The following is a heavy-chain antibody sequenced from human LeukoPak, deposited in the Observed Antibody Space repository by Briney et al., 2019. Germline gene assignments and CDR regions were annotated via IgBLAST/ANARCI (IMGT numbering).Heavy chain of an antibody. J-gene: IGHJ4*02. Sequence: SETLSPTCAVYGGSFSGYYWSWIRQPPGKGLEWIGEINHSGSTNYNPSLKSRVTISVDTSKNQFSLKLSSVTAADTAVYYCARLVITYYDFWSGYYLEGDFDYWGQGTLVTVSS. CDR1: GGSFSGYY. D-gene: IGHD3-3*01. CDR3: ARLVITYYDFWSGYYLEGDFDY. CDR2: INHSGST. V-gene: IGHV4-34*01.